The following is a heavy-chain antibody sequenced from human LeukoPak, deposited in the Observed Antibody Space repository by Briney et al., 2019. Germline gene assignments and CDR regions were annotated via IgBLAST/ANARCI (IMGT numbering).Heavy chain of an antibody. Sequence: PSETLSLTCAVYGGSFSGYYWSWIRQPPGKGLERIGEINHSGSTNYNPSLKSRVTISVDTSKNQFSLKLSSVTAADTAVYYCARYKDRLGYSSSWYYFDYWGQGTLVTVSS. CDR3: ARYKDRLGYSSSWYYFDY. J-gene: IGHJ4*02. CDR2: INHSGST. V-gene: IGHV4-34*01. D-gene: IGHD6-13*01. CDR1: GGSFSGYY.